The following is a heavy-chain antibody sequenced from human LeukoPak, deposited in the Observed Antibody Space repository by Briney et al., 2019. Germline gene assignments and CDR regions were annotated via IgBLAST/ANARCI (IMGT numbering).Heavy chain of an antibody. D-gene: IGHD3-16*02. J-gene: IGHJ6*03. CDR2: IWYDGSNK. V-gene: IGHV3-33*06. CDR1: GFTFSSYG. Sequence: GVLRLSCAASGFTFSSYGMHWVRQAPGKGLEWVAVIWYDGSNKYYADSVKGRFTISRDNSKNTLYLQMNSLRAEDTAVYYCAKETELSLDYYYMDVWGKGTTVTVSS. CDR3: AKETELSLDYYYMDV.